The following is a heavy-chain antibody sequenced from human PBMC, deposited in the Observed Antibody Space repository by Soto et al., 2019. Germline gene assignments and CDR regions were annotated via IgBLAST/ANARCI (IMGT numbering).Heavy chain of an antibody. CDR1: GYALTSYG. J-gene: IGHJ6*03. V-gene: IGHV1-18*01. D-gene: IGHD2-2*01. CDR2: ISAYNGNT. Sequence: ASVKVSCKASGYALTSYGISWVRQAPGQGLEWMGWISAYNGNTNYAQKLQGRVTMTTDTSTNTDYMELRSLRSDDTAVYYCARVPYSTSGVRYKDVWGKGTTVTVTS. CDR3: ARVPYSTSGVRYKDV.